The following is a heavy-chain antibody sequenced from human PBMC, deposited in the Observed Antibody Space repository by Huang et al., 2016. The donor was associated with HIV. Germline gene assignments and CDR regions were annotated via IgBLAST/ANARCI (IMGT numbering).Heavy chain of an antibody. Sequence: QVQLVQSGAEVKTPGSSVKVSCTASGGTFSKYAISWVRPAPGQGLEWMVGMIPMLGTPNSARKFEGRVTITADDSTSTTYVEVSSLRSEDTALYYCARGQLGSYGDYDVLYWGQGTLVTVSS. V-gene: IGHV1-69*13. D-gene: IGHD4-17*01. J-gene: IGHJ4*02. CDR2: MIPMLGTP. CDR3: ARGQLGSYGDYDVLY. CDR1: GGTFSKYA.